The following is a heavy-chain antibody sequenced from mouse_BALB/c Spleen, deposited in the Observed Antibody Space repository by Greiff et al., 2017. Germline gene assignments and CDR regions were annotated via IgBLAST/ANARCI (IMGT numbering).Heavy chain of an antibody. Sequence: EVQLQQSGPGLVKPSQSLSLTCTVTGYSITSDYAWNWIRQFPGNKLEWMGYISYSGSTSYNPSLKSRISITRDTSKNQFFLQLNSVTTEDTATYYCARLDYDVGGWFAYWGQGTLVTVSA. D-gene: IGHD2-4*01. CDR1: GYSITSDYA. CDR2: ISYSGST. V-gene: IGHV3-2*02. J-gene: IGHJ3*01. CDR3: ARLDYDVGGWFAY.